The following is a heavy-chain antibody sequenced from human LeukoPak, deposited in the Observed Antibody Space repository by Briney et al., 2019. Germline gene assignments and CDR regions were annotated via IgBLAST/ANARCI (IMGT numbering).Heavy chain of an antibody. J-gene: IGHJ4*02. CDR1: GFTFSSYA. CDR3: AKADYYDSSGMADY. D-gene: IGHD3-22*01. Sequence: GGSLRLSCAASGFTFSSYAMSWVRQAPGKGLEWASAISGSGGSTYYADSVKGRFTISRDNSKNTLYLQMNSLRAEDTAVYYCAKADYYDSSGMADYWGQGTLVTVSS. V-gene: IGHV3-23*01. CDR2: ISGSGGST.